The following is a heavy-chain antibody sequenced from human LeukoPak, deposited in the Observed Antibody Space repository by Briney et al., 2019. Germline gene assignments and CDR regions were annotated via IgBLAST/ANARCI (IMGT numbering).Heavy chain of an antibody. CDR2: VGNDGSNQ. J-gene: IGHJ4*02. CDR3: AKDLRTIVAVAGTLDS. CDR1: GFTFSSYG. V-gene: IGHV3-30*02. D-gene: IGHD6-19*01. Sequence: GGSLRLSCAASGFTFSSYGMHWVRQAPGKGLEWVAVVGNDGSNQHYGDSVQGRFTISRDNSKNTLYLQMDSLRGDDTAVYYCAKDLRTIVAVAGTLDSWGQGALVTVSS.